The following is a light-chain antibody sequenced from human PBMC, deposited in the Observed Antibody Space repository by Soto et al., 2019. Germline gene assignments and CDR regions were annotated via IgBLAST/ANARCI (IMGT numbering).Light chain of an antibody. CDR1: SSDVGGYSY. CDR2: DVS. J-gene: IGLJ2*01. CDR3: SSYTSSSTVDVI. V-gene: IGLV2-14*01. Sequence: QSVLTQPASVSGSPGQSITISCTGTSSDVGGYSYVSWYQQYPGYAPKLMIYDVSHRPSGVSNRFSGSKSANTASLTISGLQAEDEADYYCSSYTSSSTVDVIFGGGTKLTVL.